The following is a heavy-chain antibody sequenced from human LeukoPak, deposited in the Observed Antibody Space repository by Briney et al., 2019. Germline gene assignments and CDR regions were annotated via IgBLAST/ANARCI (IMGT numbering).Heavy chain of an antibody. CDR1: GGSISSYY. J-gene: IGHJ3*02. Sequence: SETLSLTCTVSGGSISSYYWSWIRQPPGKGLEWIGYIYYSGSTNYNPSLKSRVTISVDTSKNQFSLRLSPVTAADTAVYYCTRDKGGYLKDGFDIWGQGTMVTVSS. CDR2: IYYSGST. D-gene: IGHD6-25*01. V-gene: IGHV4-59*01. CDR3: TRDKGGYLKDGFDI.